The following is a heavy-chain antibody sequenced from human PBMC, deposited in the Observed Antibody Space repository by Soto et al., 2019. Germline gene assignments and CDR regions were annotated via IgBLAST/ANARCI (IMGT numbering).Heavy chain of an antibody. Sequence: SGFTFSSYGMHWVRQAPGKGLEWVAVISYDGSNKYYANSVKCRFTIFRENFKDMVFLLINSLRAEDTALFLCAKDGSGFFFPLFPFYLWGQGTLVPVSS. CDR1: GFTFSSYG. CDR3: AKDGSGFFFPLFPFYL. J-gene: IGHJ4*02. V-gene: IGHV3-30*18. CDR2: ISYDGSNK. D-gene: IGHD3-22*01.